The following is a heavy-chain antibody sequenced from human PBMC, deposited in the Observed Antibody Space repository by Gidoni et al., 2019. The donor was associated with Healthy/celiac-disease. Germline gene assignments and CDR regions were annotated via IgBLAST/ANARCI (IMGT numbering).Heavy chain of an antibody. J-gene: IGHJ4*02. D-gene: IGHD3-9*01. CDR1: GGSISSRSYY. Sequence: QLQLQESGPGLVKPSETLSLTCTVSGGSISSRSYYWGWIRQPPGKGLERIGSIYYSGSTYYNPSLKSRVTISVDTSKNQFSLKLSSVTAADTAVYYCARDRGFDWLPPYYFDYWGQGTLVTVSS. V-gene: IGHV4-39*07. CDR3: ARDRGFDWLPPYYFDY. CDR2: IYYSGST.